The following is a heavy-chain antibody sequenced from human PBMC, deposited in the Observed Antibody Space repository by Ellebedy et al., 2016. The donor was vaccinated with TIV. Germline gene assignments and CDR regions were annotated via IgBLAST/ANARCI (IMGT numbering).Heavy chain of an antibody. CDR2: ISSSSSHT. Sequence: GESLKISCAASGFVFSDYYISWIRQAPGKGLEWISYISSSSSHTNYADSVKGRFTMSRDNAKNSVYLQLNSLTAEDTAVYFCARGHHWFDPWGQGTQVSVSS. J-gene: IGHJ5*02. CDR3: ARGHHWFDP. CDR1: GFVFSDYY. V-gene: IGHV3-11*06.